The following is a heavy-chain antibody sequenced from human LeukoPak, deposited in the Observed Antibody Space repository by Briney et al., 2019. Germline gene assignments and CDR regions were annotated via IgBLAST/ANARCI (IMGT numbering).Heavy chain of an antibody. D-gene: IGHD3-9*01. CDR3: ASGGPYYDILTGSLRLGY. CDR1: GFTFSSYW. CDR2: INSDGSST. J-gene: IGHJ4*02. V-gene: IGHV3-74*01. Sequence: GGSLRLSCAASGFTFSSYWMHWVRQAPGKGLVWVSRINSDGSSTSYADSVKGRFTISRDNAKNTLYLQMNSLRAEDTAVYYCASGGPYYDILTGSLRLGYWGQGTLVTVSS.